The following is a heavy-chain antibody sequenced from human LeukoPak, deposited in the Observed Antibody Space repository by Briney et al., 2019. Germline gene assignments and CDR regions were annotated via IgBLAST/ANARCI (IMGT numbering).Heavy chain of an antibody. CDR2: IWYDGSNK. V-gene: IGHV3-33*01. D-gene: IGHD1-20*01. CDR3: ARGPGITGIAPYFDY. CDR1: GFTFSSYG. Sequence: GGSLRLSCAASGFTFSSYGMHWDRQAPGKGLGWGAVIWYDGSNKYYADSVKGRFTISRDNSKNTLYLQMNSLRAEDTAVYYSARGPGITGIAPYFDYWGQGTLVTVSS. J-gene: IGHJ4*02.